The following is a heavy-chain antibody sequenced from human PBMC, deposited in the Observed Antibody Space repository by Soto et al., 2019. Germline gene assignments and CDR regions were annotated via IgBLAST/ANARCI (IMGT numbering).Heavy chain of an antibody. D-gene: IGHD6-19*01. CDR1: GGSISSYY. CDR2: IYYGGST. CDR3: ARHDGFSSGWVFDY. J-gene: IGHJ4*01. V-gene: IGHV4-59*08. Sequence: PSETLSLTCTVSGGSISSYYWSWIRQPPGKGLEWIGYIYYGGSTYSNPSLKSRVTISVDTSNNQLSLRLRSVTAADTAIYYCARHDGFSSGWVFDYWGHGTLVTVSS.